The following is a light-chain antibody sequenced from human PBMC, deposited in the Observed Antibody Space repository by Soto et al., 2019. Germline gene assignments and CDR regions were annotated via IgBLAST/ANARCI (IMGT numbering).Light chain of an antibody. CDR3: QQYANLPYT. J-gene: IGKJ2*01. CDR1: QDIRNY. V-gene: IGKV1-33*01. CDR2: DAS. Sequence: DIQMTQSPSSLSASVGDRVTLTCQASQDIRNYLNWYQQKPGKAPKLLIHDASILETGVPSRFSGSGSGTDFTFTISSLQPEDIATYYCQQYANLPYTFGQGTKLEIK.